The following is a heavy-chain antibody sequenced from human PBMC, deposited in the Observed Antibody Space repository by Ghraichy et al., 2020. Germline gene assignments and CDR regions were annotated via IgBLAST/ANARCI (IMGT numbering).Heavy chain of an antibody. J-gene: IGHJ6*02. CDR3: ARTMSSELWSIYYYYGMDF. V-gene: IGHV4-34*01. Sequence: SETLSLTCAVYGGSFSGYYWSWIRQPPGKGLEWIGEINHSGSTNYNPSLKSRVTISVDTSKNQFSLKLSSVTAADTAVYYCARTMSSELWSIYYYYGMDFWGQGTTVTVSS. CDR2: INHSGST. CDR1: GGSFSGYY. D-gene: IGHD5-18*01.